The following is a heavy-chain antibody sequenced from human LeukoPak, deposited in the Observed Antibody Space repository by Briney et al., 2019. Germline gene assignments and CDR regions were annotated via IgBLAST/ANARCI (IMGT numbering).Heavy chain of an antibody. CDR1: GDSVSSNSAA. D-gene: IGHD6-13*01. Sequence: SQTLSLTCVISGDSVSSNSAAWNWIRHSPSRGLEWLGRTYYRSKWFNDYAVSVKSRITIKPDTSKNQFSLQLNSVTPEDTAVYYCTGEPEQQLVRAWFDPWGQGTLVTVSS. J-gene: IGHJ5*02. CDR2: TYYRSKWFN. CDR3: TGEPEQQLVRAWFDP. V-gene: IGHV6-1*01.